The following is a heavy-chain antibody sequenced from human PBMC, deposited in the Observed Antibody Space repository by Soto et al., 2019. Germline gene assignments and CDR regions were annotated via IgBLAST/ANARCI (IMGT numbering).Heavy chain of an antibody. CDR1: GFTFKDHI. D-gene: IGHD1-26*01. V-gene: IGHV3-43*01. Sequence: GGSLRLSCAASGFTFKDHIMYWVRQVPGKGLEWVSFITSDGGQTYYADSVKGRFTVSRDNSRSSLYLQMNSLRTEDTAFYYCAKDGGGSLDYWGQGTLVTVSS. CDR3: AKDGGGSLDY. CDR2: ITSDGGQT. J-gene: IGHJ4*02.